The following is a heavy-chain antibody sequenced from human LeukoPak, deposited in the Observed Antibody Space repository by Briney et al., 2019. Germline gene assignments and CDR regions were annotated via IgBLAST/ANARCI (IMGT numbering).Heavy chain of an antibody. V-gene: IGHV3-23*01. CDR3: AKGRYHGSGSYLSSHDY. Sequence: GGSLRLSCAASGFTFSNYVMSWVRQAPGKGLEWVSLISGSGDSTYYADSVKGRFTISRDNSKNTLYLQMNSLRAEDTAVYSCAKGRYHGSGSYLSSHDYWGQGTLVTVSS. D-gene: IGHD3-10*01. CDR1: GFTFSNYV. J-gene: IGHJ4*02. CDR2: ISGSGDST.